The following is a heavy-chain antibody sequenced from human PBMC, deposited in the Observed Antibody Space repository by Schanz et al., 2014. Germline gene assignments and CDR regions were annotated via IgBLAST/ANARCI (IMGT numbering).Heavy chain of an antibody. Sequence: QVQLVQSGAEVKMPGSSVKVSCKASGYRFNSYAINWVRQAPGQGLEWMGRIIPMFGVTNQEQKFQGRLSVTADKSTSTAYMDLRSLTSADTAVYFCASDERGMVGATPYYFDHWGHGTLVAVSS. J-gene: IGHJ4*01. CDR3: ASDERGMVGATPYYFDH. CDR1: GYRFNSYA. CDR2: IIPMFGVT. D-gene: IGHD1-26*01. V-gene: IGHV1-69*04.